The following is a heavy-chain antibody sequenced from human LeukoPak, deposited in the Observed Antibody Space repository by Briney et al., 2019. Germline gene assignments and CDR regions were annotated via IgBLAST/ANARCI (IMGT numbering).Heavy chain of an antibody. CDR1: GFTVSSDY. D-gene: IGHD5-18*01. V-gene: IGHV3-66*01. CDR2: IYSGGNT. J-gene: IGHJ4*02. CDR3: AKIQLSSRDY. Sequence: GGSLRLSCAASGFTVSSDYLSWVRQAPGKGLEWVSIIYSGGNTYYADSVKGRFTISRDNSKNTLYLQMNSLRAEDTAVYYCAKIQLSSRDYWGQGTLVTVSS.